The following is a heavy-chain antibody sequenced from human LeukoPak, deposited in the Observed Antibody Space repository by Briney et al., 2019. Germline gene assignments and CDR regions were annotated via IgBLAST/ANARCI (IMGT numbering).Heavy chain of an antibody. CDR3: AKDMEMYYYDSSGYYPYDAFDI. CDR2: ISYDGSNK. V-gene: IGHV3-30*18. Sequence: GGSLRLSCAASGFXFSSYGIHWVRQAPGKGLQWVAVISYDGSNKYYADSVKGRFTISRDNSKNTLYLQMNSLRAEDTAVYYCAKDMEMYYYDSSGYYPYDAFDIWGQGTMVTVSS. CDR1: GFXFSSYG. J-gene: IGHJ3*02. D-gene: IGHD3-22*01.